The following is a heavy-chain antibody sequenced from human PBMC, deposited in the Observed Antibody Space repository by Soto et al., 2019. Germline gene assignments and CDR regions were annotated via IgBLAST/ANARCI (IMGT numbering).Heavy chain of an antibody. CDR3: ARGRYGDY. D-gene: IGHD1-1*01. Sequence: QVHLVQSGAEVKKSGASVKVSCKASGYTFTSYGITWVRQAPGQGLEWMGWISAHNGNTDYAQKLQGRVIVTRDTSPSTAYMELRSLRSDDTAVYYCARGRYGDYWGQGALVTVSS. V-gene: IGHV1-18*01. J-gene: IGHJ4*02. CDR1: GYTFTSYG. CDR2: ISAHNGNT.